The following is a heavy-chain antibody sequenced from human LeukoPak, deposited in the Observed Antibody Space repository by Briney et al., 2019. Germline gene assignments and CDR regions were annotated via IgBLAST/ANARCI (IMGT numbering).Heavy chain of an antibody. D-gene: IGHD6-19*01. CDR1: GYSFTSYW. V-gene: IGHV5-51*01. CDR2: IYPSDSDT. J-gene: IGHJ4*02. CDR3: ALTYRPSSGWKQMDY. Sequence: GGSLMSLCKGSGYSFTSYWIGWVRQMPGKGLEWMGIIYPSDSDTRYSPSFEGQVTISADKSISTAYLQWSSLKASDTAMYYCALTYRPSSGWKQMDYWGQGTLVTVSS.